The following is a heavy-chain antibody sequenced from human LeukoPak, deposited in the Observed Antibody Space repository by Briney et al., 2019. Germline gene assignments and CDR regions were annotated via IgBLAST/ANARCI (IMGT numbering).Heavy chain of an antibody. Sequence: GGSLRLSCEASGFTFSAYAMTWVRQAPGKGLEWVSSIVGSSTYYADSLKGRFTISRDNAKNSLYLQMNSLRAEDTAVYYCARIGAGSSRDYWGQGTLVTVSS. CDR2: IVGSST. D-gene: IGHD6-13*01. J-gene: IGHJ4*02. CDR3: ARIGAGSSRDY. CDR1: GFTFSAYA. V-gene: IGHV3-69-1*01.